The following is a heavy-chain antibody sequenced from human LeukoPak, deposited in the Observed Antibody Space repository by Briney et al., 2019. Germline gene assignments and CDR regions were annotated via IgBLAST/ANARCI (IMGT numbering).Heavy chain of an antibody. D-gene: IGHD6-13*01. CDR1: AFTFSSYG. CDR3: AKHTVTIGGYIDY. J-gene: IGHJ4*02. Sequence: PGRSLRPSCAPAAFTFSSYGISCVRQAPRKGLEWVSGISDSAGNTYYADSVKGRFTVSRDNSKNTLYLQMNSLIAGDPGISYCAKHTVTIGGYIDYWGQGTLVTVSS. CDR2: ISDSAGNT. V-gene: IGHV3-23*01.